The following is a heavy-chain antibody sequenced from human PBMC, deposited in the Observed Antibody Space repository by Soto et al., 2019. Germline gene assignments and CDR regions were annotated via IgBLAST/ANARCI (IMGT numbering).Heavy chain of an antibody. J-gene: IGHJ4*02. V-gene: IGHV1-69*13. CDR1: GGTFSSYA. D-gene: IGHD4-4*01. CDR2: IIPIFGTA. Sequence: ASVKVSCKASGGTFSSYAISWVRQAPGQGLEWMGGIIPIFGTANYAQKFQGRVTITADESTSTAYMELSSLRSEDTAVYYCARDRHYSNYGSFDYWGQGTLVTVSS. CDR3: ARDRHYSNYGSFDY.